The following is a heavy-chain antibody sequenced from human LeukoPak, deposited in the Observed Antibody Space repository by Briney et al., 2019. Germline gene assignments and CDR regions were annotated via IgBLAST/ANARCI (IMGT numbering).Heavy chain of an antibody. CDR3: ARTGGGIWSSGYYFDY. Sequence: GGSLRLSCAASGFTFSSYNMNWVRQAPGKGLEWVSYISSSGSTIYYADSVKGRFTISRDNAKNSLYLQLNSLRPEDTAVYYCARTGGGIWSSGYYFDYWGQGTLVTVSS. CDR2: ISSSGSTI. J-gene: IGHJ4*02. D-gene: IGHD1-26*01. V-gene: IGHV3-48*01. CDR1: GFTFSSYN.